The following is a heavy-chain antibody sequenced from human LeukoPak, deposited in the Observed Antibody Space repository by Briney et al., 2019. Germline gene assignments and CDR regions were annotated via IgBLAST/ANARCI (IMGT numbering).Heavy chain of an antibody. V-gene: IGHV3-33*06. CDR3: AKGGWYSVKGDFDY. CDR1: GFTFISNG. D-gene: IGHD2-15*01. Sequence: GRSWDLSCPGPGFTFISNGMHWVRQAPAKGLEWVAVIWYDESNKYYADSVKGRFTISRDNSKNTLYLQINSLRAEDTAVYYCAKGGWYSVKGDFDYWGQGTLVTVSS. CDR2: IWYDESNK. J-gene: IGHJ4*02.